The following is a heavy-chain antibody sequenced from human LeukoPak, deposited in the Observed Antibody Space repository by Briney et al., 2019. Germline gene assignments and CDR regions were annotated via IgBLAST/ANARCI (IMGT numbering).Heavy chain of an antibody. J-gene: IGHJ4*02. D-gene: IGHD6-13*01. CDR3: ARSWFSTGPADY. CDR1: GGSIRGYY. CDR2: IYSSGST. Sequence: SETLSLTCNVSGGSIRGYYWSWIRQPPGKGLEWIGYIYSSGSTNYNPSLKSRVTMSVDTSKNQFSLKVSSVTAADTAVYYCARSWFSTGPADYWGQGTLVTVSS. V-gene: IGHV4-59*08.